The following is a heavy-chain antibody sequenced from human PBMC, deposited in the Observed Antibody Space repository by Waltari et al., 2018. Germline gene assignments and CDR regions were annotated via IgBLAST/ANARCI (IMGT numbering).Heavy chain of an antibody. V-gene: IGHV3-74*01. D-gene: IGHD2-21*02. Sequence: EVQLVESGGGLVQPGGSLRLSCAASGFIFSAYWRHWFRQAAGKGLVGGSVSSDEGGSTNYADSVKGRFTISRDNTKNTLYLQMNSLNDEDTALYYCVRRHDSGGFYGLWGQGTLVTVSS. CDR1: GFIFSAYW. J-gene: IGHJ4*02. CDR2: SSDEGGST. CDR3: VRRHDSGGFYGL.